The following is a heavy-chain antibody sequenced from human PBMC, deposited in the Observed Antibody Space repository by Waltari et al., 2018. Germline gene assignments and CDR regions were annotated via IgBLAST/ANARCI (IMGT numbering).Heavy chain of an antibody. CDR3: AKNRFDMDV. V-gene: IGHV4-59*01. J-gene: IGHJ6*03. Sequence: VQLQESGPGLVKPSEPLSLTCTISGVSISTYYWSWVRQPPGKGLEWIGYIYYTGDTNYNPSLKSRVTISLGTSTYQFSLRLSSVTAADTAVYFCAKNRFDMDVWGKGTTVIVSS. D-gene: IGHD3-16*01. CDR2: IYYTGDT. CDR1: GVSISTYY.